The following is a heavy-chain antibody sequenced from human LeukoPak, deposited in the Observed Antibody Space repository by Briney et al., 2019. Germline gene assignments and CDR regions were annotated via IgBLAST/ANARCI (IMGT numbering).Heavy chain of an antibody. J-gene: IGHJ4*02. CDR3: ARVWFGYFFQ. CDR2: ISSSSSTI. D-gene: IGHD3-10*01. Sequence: GGSLRLSCAASGSTFSTYNMNWVRQAPGKGLEWVSFISSSSSTIYYTDSVKGRFTVSKDTSNNTVFLQMNSLRVEDTAVYYCARVWFGYFFQWGQGALVTVSS. CDR1: GSTFSTYN. V-gene: IGHV3-48*04.